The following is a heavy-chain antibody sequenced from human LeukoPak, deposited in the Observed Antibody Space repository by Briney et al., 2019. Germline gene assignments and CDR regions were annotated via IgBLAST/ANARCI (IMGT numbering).Heavy chain of an antibody. Sequence: PGRSLRLSCAASGFTFSSYAMHWVRQAPGKGLXXXXXISYDGSNKYYADSVKGRFTISRDNSKNTLYLQMNSLRAEDTAVYYCARELWFGELLYWFDPWGQGTLVTVSS. D-gene: IGHD3-10*01. CDR3: ARELWFGELLYWFDP. V-gene: IGHV3-30*04. CDR1: GFTFSSYA. J-gene: IGHJ5*02. CDR2: ISYDGSNK.